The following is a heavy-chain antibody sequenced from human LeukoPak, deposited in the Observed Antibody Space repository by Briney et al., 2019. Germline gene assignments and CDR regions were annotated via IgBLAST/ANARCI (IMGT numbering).Heavy chain of an antibody. J-gene: IGHJ4*02. CDR1: GFTFSSYG. V-gene: IGHV3-30*02. Sequence: GGSLRLSCAASGFTFSSYGMHWVRQAPGKGLEWVAFIRYDGSNKYYADSVKGRFTISRDNSKNTLYLQMSSLRAADTAVYYCASPYYYDSSGYYVFSIDYWGQGTLVTVSS. CDR2: IRYDGSNK. CDR3: ASPYYYDSSGYYVFSIDY. D-gene: IGHD3-22*01.